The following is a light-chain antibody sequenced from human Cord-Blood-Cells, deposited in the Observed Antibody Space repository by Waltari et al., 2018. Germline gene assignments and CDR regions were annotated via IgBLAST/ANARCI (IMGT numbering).Light chain of an antibody. V-gene: IGKV3-15*01. CDR2: GVS. J-gene: IGKJ4*01. CDR3: QQYNNWPLT. Sequence: EIVMTQSPVTLSVSPGERATLPCRASQSVSSNLAWYQQKPGQAPRLLIYGVSTRATGIPARFSGSGSGTEFTLTISSLQSEDFAVYYCQQYNNWPLTFGGGTKVEIK. CDR1: QSVSSN.